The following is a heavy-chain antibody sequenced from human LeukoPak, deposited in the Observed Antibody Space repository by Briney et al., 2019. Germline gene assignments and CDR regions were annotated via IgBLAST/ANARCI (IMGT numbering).Heavy chain of an antibody. J-gene: IGHJ2*01. D-gene: IGHD3-10*01. CDR1: GFTFSSYA. V-gene: IGHV3-23*01. CDR2: INDRGSST. CDR3: AKDRFYYGSGSYYSGWYFDL. Sequence: PGGSLRLFCAASGFTFSSYAMSWVRQAPGKGLEWVSTINDRGSSTYYADSVKGRFTISRDNSKNTLFPQMNSLRAEDTAVYYCAKDRFYYGSGSYYSGWYFDLWGRGTLVTVSS.